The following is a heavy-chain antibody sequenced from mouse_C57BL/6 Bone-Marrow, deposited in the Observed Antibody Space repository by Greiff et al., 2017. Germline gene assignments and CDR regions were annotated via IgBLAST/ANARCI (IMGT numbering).Heavy chain of an antibody. V-gene: IGHV14-4*01. Sequence: VQLQQSGAELVRPGASVKLSCTASGFNIKDDYMHWVKQRPEQGLEWIGWIDPENGDTEYASKFQGKATITADTSSNTAYLQLSSLTSEDPAVYYCTNDYDWYFDVWGTGTTVTVSS. CDR1: GFNIKDDY. D-gene: IGHD2-4*01. CDR2: IDPENGDT. J-gene: IGHJ1*03. CDR3: TNDYDWYFDV.